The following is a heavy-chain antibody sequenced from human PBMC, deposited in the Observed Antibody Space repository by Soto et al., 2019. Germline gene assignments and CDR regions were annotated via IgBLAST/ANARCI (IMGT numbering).Heavy chain of an antibody. Sequence: GGSLRLSFAASGFTFTNAWMSWVRQAPGKGMEWVVRIKTTTDGGTTEYAAPVKGRFTVSRDDSENTWYLQMNSMKTEETAVYYCSTVKVTMIVDVPDXWGQVTLVTVSX. CDR2: IKTTTDGGTT. D-gene: IGHD3-22*01. CDR3: STVKVTMIVDVPDX. V-gene: IGHV3-15*01. CDR1: GFTFTNAW. J-gene: IGHJ4*02.